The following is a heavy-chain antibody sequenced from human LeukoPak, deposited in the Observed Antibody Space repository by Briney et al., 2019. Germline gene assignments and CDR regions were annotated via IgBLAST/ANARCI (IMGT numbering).Heavy chain of an antibody. D-gene: IGHD3-22*01. CDR2: ISGRGGST. CDR1: GFTFSSYA. J-gene: IGHJ3*02. CDR3: AKILNYFDSIEAFDM. Sequence: GRSLRISCAASGFTFSSYAMSWVRQAPGKGLEWVSAISGRGGSTYYAYSVKDRFTISRDNSKNTLYLQMNSLRAEDTAEYYCAKILNYFDSIEAFDMWGQGTIITVSS. V-gene: IGHV3-23*01.